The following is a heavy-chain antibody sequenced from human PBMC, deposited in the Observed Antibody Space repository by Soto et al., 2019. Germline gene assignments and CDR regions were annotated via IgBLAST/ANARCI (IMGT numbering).Heavy chain of an antibody. Sequence: QVTLKESGPVLVKPTETLTLRCTVSGLSISDSEMGVSWIRQPPGKALEWLAHIDSSGEKSYRTFLKSRLTISKNTSKSQIVLIMTNMDPADTGTYYCARRHLAVAVSTWFDPWGQGILVTVSS. D-gene: IGHD2-2*01. V-gene: IGHV2-26*01. CDR3: ARRHLAVAVSTWFDP. CDR1: GLSISDSEMG. CDR2: IDSSGEK. J-gene: IGHJ5*02.